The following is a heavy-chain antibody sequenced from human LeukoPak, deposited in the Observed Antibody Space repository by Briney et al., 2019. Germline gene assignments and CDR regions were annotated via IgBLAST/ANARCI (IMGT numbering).Heavy chain of an antibody. V-gene: IGHV3-53*01. CDR1: GFTVSTNY. D-gene: IGHD3-3*02. CDR2: LYSGSGT. CDR3: ARVADHFHWYLDL. J-gene: IGHJ2*01. Sequence: GGSLRLSCAASGFTVSTNYMNWVRQAPGKGLEWVSILYSGSGTYYADSVEGRFIVSRDSSKNTLSLQMNDLRAEDTVVYYCARVADHFHWYLDLWGRGTLVTVSS.